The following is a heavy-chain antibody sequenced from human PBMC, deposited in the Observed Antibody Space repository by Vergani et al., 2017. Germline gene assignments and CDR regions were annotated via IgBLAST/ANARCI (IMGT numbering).Heavy chain of an antibody. CDR3: ATDTYYYDSSGYPLGY. V-gene: IGHV1-24*01. CDR1: GGTFSSYA. J-gene: IGHJ4*02. D-gene: IGHD3-22*01. Sequence: QVQLVQSGAEVKKPGSSVKVSCKASGGTFSSYAISWVRQAPGKGLEWMGGFDPEDGETIYAQKFQGRVTMTEDTSTDTAYMELSSLRSEDTAVYYCATDTYYYDSSGYPLGYWGQGTLVTVSS. CDR2: FDPEDGET.